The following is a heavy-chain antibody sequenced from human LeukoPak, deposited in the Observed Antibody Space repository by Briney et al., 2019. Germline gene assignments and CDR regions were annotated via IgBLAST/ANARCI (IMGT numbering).Heavy chain of an antibody. CDR3: AKVRVMLINYDAFDV. D-gene: IGHD3-10*01. J-gene: IGHJ3*01. Sequence: GGSLRLSCAASGFTVSSYAIHWVRQAPAKGLEWVAGLSHDGETEYYADSVRGRFTISRDNSRNTLYLQMSSLGPEDTAMYYCAKVRVMLINYDAFDVWGRGTLVTVSS. CDR1: GFTVSSYA. CDR2: LSHDGETE. V-gene: IGHV3-30*18.